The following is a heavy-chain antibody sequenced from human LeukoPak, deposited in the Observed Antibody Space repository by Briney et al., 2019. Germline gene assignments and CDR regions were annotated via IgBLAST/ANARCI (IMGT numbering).Heavy chain of an antibody. CDR3: AKDTSYSSPTFFDY. Sequence: PGGSLRLSCAASGFTFSSYSMNWVRQAPGKGLEWVSSISSSSSYIYYADSVKGRFTISRDNSKNTLYLQMNSLRAEDTAVYYCAKDTSYSSPTFFDYWGQGTLVTVSS. J-gene: IGHJ4*02. V-gene: IGHV3-21*04. CDR2: ISSSSSYI. CDR1: GFTFSSYS. D-gene: IGHD3-22*01.